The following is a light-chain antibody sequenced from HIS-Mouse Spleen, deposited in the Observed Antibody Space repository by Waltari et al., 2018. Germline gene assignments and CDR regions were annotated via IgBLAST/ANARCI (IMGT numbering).Light chain of an antibody. Sequence: QSVLTQPPSASGTPGQRATISCSGSSSNIGSNTVNWYQQPPGPAPKLLIYSNNQRPSGVPDRFSGSKSGTSASLAISGLQSEDEADYYCAAWDDSLNGPVFGGGTKLTVL. J-gene: IGLJ2*01. CDR1: SSNIGSNT. CDR3: AAWDDSLNGPV. CDR2: SNN. V-gene: IGLV1-44*01.